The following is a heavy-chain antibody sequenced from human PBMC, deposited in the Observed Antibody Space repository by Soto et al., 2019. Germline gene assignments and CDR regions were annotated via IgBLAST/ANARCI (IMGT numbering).Heavy chain of an antibody. CDR2: IYYSGST. D-gene: IGHD2-2*03. Sequence: PSETLSLTCTISGGSISSGGYYWSWIRQHPGKGLEWIGYIYYSGSTYYNPSLESRVTISIDTSKNQFSLKLSSVAAADTAVYYCARLNGYCVSTNCHGYYGMDVWGQGTTVTVSS. CDR1: GGSISSGGYY. J-gene: IGHJ6*02. V-gene: IGHV4-31*03. CDR3: ARLNGYCVSTNCHGYYGMDV.